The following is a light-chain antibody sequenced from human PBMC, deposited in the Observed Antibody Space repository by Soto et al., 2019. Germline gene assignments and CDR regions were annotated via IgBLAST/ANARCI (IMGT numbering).Light chain of an antibody. CDR2: WAS. V-gene: IGKV4-1*01. J-gene: IGKJ1*01. Sequence: DIVMTQSPDSLAVSLGETATINCKSSQSALYSSNNKNYLAWYQQKPGQPPKLLIYWASTRESGVPDRFSGSGSGTDFTLTISSLQAEDVAVYYCQQYYSTPWTFGQGTKVEIK. CDR3: QQYYSTPWT. CDR1: QSALYSSNNKNY.